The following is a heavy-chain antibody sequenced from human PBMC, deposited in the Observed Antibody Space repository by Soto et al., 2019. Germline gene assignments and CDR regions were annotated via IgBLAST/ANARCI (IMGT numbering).Heavy chain of an antibody. CDR1: GITFNRSA. V-gene: IGHV1-58*02. CDR2: IVVGSNNR. CDR3: AAVQESPYSMGI. J-gene: IGHJ6*02. D-gene: IGHD2-15*01. Sequence: QMQLVQSGPEVKKPGTSVKVSCKASGITFNRSAIQWVRQARGQRLEWVGWIVVGSNNRDYAQQFQERVTITSDMSTSTVYMELSSLSSEDTAVYYCAAVQESPYSMGIWGQGTTVTVSS.